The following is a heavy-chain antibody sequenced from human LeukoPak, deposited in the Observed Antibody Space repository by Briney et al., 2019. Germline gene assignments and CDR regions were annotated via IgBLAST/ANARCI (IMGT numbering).Heavy chain of an antibody. V-gene: IGHV1-18*01. CDR3: AREVYCSGGSCYIFTFDY. Sequence: ASVKVSCKASGYTFTSYGISWVRQVPGQGLEWMGWISAYNGNTNYAQKLQGRVTMTTDTSTSTAYMELRSLRSDDTAVYYCAREVYCSGGSCYIFTFDYWGQGTLVTVSS. CDR2: ISAYNGNT. J-gene: IGHJ4*02. CDR1: GYTFTSYG. D-gene: IGHD2-15*01.